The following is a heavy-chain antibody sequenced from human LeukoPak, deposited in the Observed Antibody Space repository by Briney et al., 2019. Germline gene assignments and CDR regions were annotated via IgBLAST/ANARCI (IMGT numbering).Heavy chain of an antibody. CDR3: ARAGAKVVPAAKTYYYMDV. CDR2: IYTSGST. V-gene: IGHV4-4*07. J-gene: IGHJ6*03. D-gene: IGHD2-2*01. Sequence: SETLSLTCTVSGGSISSYYWSWIRQPAGKGLEWIGRIYTSGSTNYNPSLKSRVTMSVDTSKNQFSLKLSSVTAADTAVYYCARAGAKVVPAAKTYYYMDVWGKGTTVTVSS. CDR1: GGSISSYY.